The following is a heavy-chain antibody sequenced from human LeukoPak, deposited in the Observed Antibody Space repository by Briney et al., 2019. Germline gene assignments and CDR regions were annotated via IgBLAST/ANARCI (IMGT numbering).Heavy chain of an antibody. CDR1: GGSISSYY. V-gene: IGHV4-59*01. J-gene: IGHJ6*03. D-gene: IGHD4-11*01. CDR3: ASGRLTRLPTTTYYMDV. Sequence: PSETLSLTCTVSGGSISSYYWSWIRQPPGKGLEWIGYIYYSGSTNYNPSLKSRVTISVDTSKNQFSLKLSSVTAADTAVYYCASGRLTRLPTTTYYMDVWGKGTTVTVSS. CDR2: IYYSGST.